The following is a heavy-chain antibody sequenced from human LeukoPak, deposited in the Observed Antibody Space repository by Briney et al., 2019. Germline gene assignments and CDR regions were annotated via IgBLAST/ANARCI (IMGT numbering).Heavy chain of an antibody. J-gene: IGHJ4*02. CDR3: ARGMATILDY. CDR2: IYSGGTT. CDR1: GFTVSSNY. Sequence: PGRSLRLSCAASGFTVSSNYMSWVRQAPGKGLEWVSVIYSGGTTYYADSVKGRFTISRDNSKNTLYLQMNSLRAEDTAVYYCARGMATILDYWGQGTLVTVSS. D-gene: IGHD5-24*01. V-gene: IGHV3-53*01.